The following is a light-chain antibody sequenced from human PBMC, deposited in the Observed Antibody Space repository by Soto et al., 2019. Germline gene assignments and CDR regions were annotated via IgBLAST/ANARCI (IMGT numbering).Light chain of an antibody. J-gene: IGKJ3*01. CDR3: QQYGRSPFT. CDR1: QSVSSSY. Sequence: EIVLTQSPGTLSLSPGERATLSCRASQSVSSSYLAWYQQKPGQTPRLLFYGASSRATGIPDRFSGSGSGTDFTLTIRRLEPEDFAVYYCQQYGRSPFTFGPGTKVDIK. CDR2: GAS. V-gene: IGKV3-20*01.